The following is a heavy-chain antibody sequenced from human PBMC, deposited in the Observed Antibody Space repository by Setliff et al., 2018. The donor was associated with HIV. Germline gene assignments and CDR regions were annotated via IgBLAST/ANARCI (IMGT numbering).Heavy chain of an antibody. D-gene: IGHD1-26*01. CDR2: INHKTNA. CDR3: ARAVYGGTYSWFDS. Sequence: ETLSLTCAVYGGSFSGYYWTWIRQPPGKGLEWIADINHKTNANYNPSLKSRVIISVDTSKNQFSLNLTSVTAADTGLYFCARAVYGGTYSWFDSWGQGSLVTVSS. V-gene: IGHV4-34*01. CDR1: GGSFSGYY. J-gene: IGHJ5*01.